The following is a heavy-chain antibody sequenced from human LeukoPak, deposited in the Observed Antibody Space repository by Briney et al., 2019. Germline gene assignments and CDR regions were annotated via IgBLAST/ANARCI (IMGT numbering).Heavy chain of an antibody. CDR2: IKQDGSEK. J-gene: IGHJ5*02. Sequence: PGGSLRLSCAASGFTFSNYWMNWVRQAPGKGLEWVANIKQDGSEKYYVDSVEGRFTVSRDNTKNSLYLQMNSLRAEDTAVYYCARGKTSQNIVTRKTYNWFDPWGQGTLVTVSS. CDR1: GFTFSNYW. V-gene: IGHV3-7*01. CDR3: ARGKTSQNIVTRKTYNWFDP. D-gene: IGHD2/OR15-2a*01.